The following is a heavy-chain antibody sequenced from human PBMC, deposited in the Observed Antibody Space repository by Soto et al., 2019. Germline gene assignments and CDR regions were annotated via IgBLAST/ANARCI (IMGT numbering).Heavy chain of an antibody. CDR3: ARAGLLGYCSSTSCYSFDY. V-gene: IGHV1-69*13. CDR1: GGTFSSYA. Sequence: ASVKVSCKASGGTFSSYAISWVRQAPGQGLEWMGGIIPIFGTANYAQKFQGRVTITADESTSTAYMELSSLRSEDTAVYYCARAGLLGYCSSTSCYSFDYWGQGTLVTVSS. CDR2: IIPIFGTA. D-gene: IGHD2-2*02. J-gene: IGHJ4*02.